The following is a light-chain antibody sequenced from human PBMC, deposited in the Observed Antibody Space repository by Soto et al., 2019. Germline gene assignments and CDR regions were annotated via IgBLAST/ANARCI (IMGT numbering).Light chain of an antibody. Sequence: DIQMTQSPSTLSASVGDRVAITCRASQSISSWLAWYQQKPGKAPKLLIYDASSLESGVPSRFSGSGSGTDFTFTISSLQPEDIATYYCQQYDNLPLTFGGGTKVDIK. CDR3: QQYDNLPLT. V-gene: IGKV1-5*01. CDR2: DAS. CDR1: QSISSW. J-gene: IGKJ4*01.